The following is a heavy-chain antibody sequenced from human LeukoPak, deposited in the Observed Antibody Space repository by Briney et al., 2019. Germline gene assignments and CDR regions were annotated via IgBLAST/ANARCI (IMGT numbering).Heavy chain of an antibody. CDR1: GGSISSYY. D-gene: IGHD6-19*01. Sequence: PSETLSLTCTVSGGSISSYYWSWIRQPPGKGLEWIGYIYYSGSTNYNPSLKSRVTISVDTSKNQFSLKLSSVTAADTAVYYCARVVSSGWYRSYGMDVWGQGTTVTVSS. CDR3: ARVVSSGWYRSYGMDV. J-gene: IGHJ6*02. CDR2: IYYSGST. V-gene: IGHV4-59*01.